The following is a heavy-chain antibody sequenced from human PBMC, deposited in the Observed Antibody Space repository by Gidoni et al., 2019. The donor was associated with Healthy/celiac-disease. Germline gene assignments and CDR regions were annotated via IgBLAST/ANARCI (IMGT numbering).Heavy chain of an antibody. Sequence: QVQLVQSGAEVKKPGASVKVSCKASGYTFTSYDINWVRQATGQGLEWMGWMNPNSGNTGYAQKFQGRVTMTRNTSISTAYMELSSLRSEDTAVYYCARAYYYDSSGYSDAFDIWGQGTMVTVSS. V-gene: IGHV1-8*01. CDR3: ARAYYYDSSGYSDAFDI. CDR2: MNPNSGNT. D-gene: IGHD3-22*01. CDR1: GYTFTSYD. J-gene: IGHJ3*02.